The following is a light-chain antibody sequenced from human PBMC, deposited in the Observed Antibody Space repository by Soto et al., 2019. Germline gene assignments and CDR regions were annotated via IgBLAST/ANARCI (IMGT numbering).Light chain of an antibody. Sequence: QSVLTQPASVSGSPGQSITISCTGTSSDVGSYILVSWYQQHPGKAPKLMIYEVSKRPSGVSNRFPGSKSGNTASLTISGLQAEDEADYYCCSYASSSTPVVFGGGTKLTVL. CDR1: SSDVGSYIL. J-gene: IGLJ2*01. CDR3: CSYASSSTPVV. CDR2: EVS. V-gene: IGLV2-23*02.